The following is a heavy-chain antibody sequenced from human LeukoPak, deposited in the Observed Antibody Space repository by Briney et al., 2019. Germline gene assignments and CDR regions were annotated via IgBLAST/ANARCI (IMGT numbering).Heavy chain of an antibody. V-gene: IGHV4-38-2*02. CDR3: ARDTRDIVATGVDY. CDR2: IYHSGST. CDR1: GYSITSAYY. D-gene: IGHD5-12*01. Sequence: ASETLSLTCTVSGYSITSAYYWGWIRQPPGKGLEWIGSIYHSGSTYYNPSLKSRVTISVDTSKNQFSLKLSSVTAADTAVYYCARDTRDIVATGVDYWGQGTLVTVSS. J-gene: IGHJ4*02.